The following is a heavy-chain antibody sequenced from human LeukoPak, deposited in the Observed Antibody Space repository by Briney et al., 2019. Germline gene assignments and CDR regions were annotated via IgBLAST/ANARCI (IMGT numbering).Heavy chain of an antibody. CDR3: ARVRSYYDSSAYDY. Sequence: ASVKVSCKASGYTFTSYGISWVRQAPGQGLEWMGWISAYNGNTNYAQKLQSRVTMTTDTSTSTAYMELRSLRSDDTAVYYCARVRSYYDSSAYDYWGQGTLATVSS. D-gene: IGHD3-22*01. CDR1: GYTFTSYG. CDR2: ISAYNGNT. V-gene: IGHV1-18*01. J-gene: IGHJ4*02.